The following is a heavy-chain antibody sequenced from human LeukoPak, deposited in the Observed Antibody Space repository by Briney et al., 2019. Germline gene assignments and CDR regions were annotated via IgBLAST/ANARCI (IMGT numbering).Heavy chain of an antibody. V-gene: IGHV3-23*01. J-gene: IGHJ4*02. D-gene: IGHD1-20*01. CDR1: GFTFSNYA. CDR3: AKGRYYITGASGY. Sequence: PGGSLRLSCAASGFTFSNYAMNWVRQAPEKGLEWVSGISGSGDSTYYADSVKGRFTISRDNSKNTLYLQMNSLRAEDTALYYCAKGRYYITGASGYWGQGTLVTVSS. CDR2: ISGSGDST.